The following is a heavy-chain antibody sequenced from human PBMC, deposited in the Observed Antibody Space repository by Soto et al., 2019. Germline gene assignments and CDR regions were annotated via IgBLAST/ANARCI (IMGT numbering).Heavy chain of an antibody. V-gene: IGHV1-46*01. CDR2: INPSGGST. CDR1: GYTFTSYY. CDR3: ARDPSRVRVYSYGYLFDY. J-gene: IGHJ4*02. Sequence: ASVKVSCKASGYTFTSYYMHWGRQAPAQGLEWMGIINPSGGSTSYAQKFQGRVTMTRDTSTSTVYMELSSLRSEDTAVYYCARDPSRVRVYSYGYLFDYWGQGTLVTGSS. D-gene: IGHD5-18*01.